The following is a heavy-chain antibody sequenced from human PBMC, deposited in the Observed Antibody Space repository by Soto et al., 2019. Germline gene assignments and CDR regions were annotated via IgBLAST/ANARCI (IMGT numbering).Heavy chain of an antibody. D-gene: IGHD3-3*01. V-gene: IGHV4-34*01. CDR2: INHSGST. CDR3: ARGKHDFWSGSHPFDY. Sequence: QVQLQQWGAGLLKPSETLSLTCAVYGGSFSGYYWSWIRQPPGKGLEWIGEINHSGSTNYNPSLKSRVTISVDTSKNQFSLKLSSVTAADTAVYYCARGKHDFWSGSHPFDYWGQGTLVTVSS. CDR1: GGSFSGYY. J-gene: IGHJ4*02.